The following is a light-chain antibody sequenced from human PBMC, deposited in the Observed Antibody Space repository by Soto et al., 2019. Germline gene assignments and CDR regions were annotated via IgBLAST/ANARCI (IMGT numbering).Light chain of an antibody. Sequence: DIQMTQSPSSLSASVGDRVTFTCQASQDISDYLNWYQQKPGKAPDLLIYDVSNLEAGVPSRFSGSGSGTEFTFTINGLQPEDIATYFFQQYDNVPYTFGQGTKLDLK. CDR2: DVS. CDR1: QDISDY. J-gene: IGKJ2*01. CDR3: QQYDNVPYT. V-gene: IGKV1-33*01.